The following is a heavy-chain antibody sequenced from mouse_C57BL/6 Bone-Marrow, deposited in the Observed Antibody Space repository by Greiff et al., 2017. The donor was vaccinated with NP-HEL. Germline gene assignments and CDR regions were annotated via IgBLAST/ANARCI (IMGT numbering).Heavy chain of an antibody. Sequence: DVKLVESEGGLVQPGSSMKLSCTASGFTFSDYYMAWVRQVPEKGLAWVANINYDGSSTYYLDSLKSRFIISRDNAKNILYLQMSSLKSEDTATYYCARPITTVGGDYLDYWGQGTTLTVSS. J-gene: IGHJ2*01. D-gene: IGHD1-1*01. CDR1: GFTFSDYY. CDR3: ARPITTVGGDYLDY. V-gene: IGHV5-16*01. CDR2: INYDGSST.